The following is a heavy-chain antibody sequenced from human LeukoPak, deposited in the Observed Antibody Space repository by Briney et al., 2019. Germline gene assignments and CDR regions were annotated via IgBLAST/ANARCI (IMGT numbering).Heavy chain of an antibody. CDR2: INHSGST. V-gene: IGHV4-34*01. D-gene: IGHD6-19*01. CDR3: ARQWLVSPLFDY. Sequence: AETLSLTCAVSGGSFSGYYWSWIRQPPGKGLEWIGEINHSGSTKYNPSLISRVTVSVHTTKNQLSLKLSSVPAADTAVYYCARQWLVSPLFDYWGQGTLVTVSS. J-gene: IGHJ4*02. CDR1: GGSFSGYY.